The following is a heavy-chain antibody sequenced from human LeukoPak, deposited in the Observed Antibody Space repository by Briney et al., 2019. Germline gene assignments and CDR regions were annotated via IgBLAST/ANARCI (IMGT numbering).Heavy chain of an antibody. CDR3: AATLTVTTGSTYYGMDV. J-gene: IGHJ6*02. CDR2: IVVGSSHT. D-gene: IGHD4-17*01. V-gene: IGHV1-58*01. CDR1: GFSFATSA. Sequence: PGASVKVSCKASGFSFATSAVQWVRQARGQRLEWIGWIVVGSSHTNYAQKFQERVTITRDMSTTTAYMELSSLRSEDTAVYYCAATLTVTTGSTYYGMDVWGQGTTVTVSS.